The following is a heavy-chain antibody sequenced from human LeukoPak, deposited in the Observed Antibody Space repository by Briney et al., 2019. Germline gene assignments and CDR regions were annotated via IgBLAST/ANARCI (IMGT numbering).Heavy chain of an antibody. D-gene: IGHD6-6*01. J-gene: IGHJ6*04. V-gene: IGHV1-24*01. Sequence: ASVKVSCKASGYTLTELSIHWVRQAPGKGLEWMGGFDPEEGETIYAQRFQGRITMTEDTSTDTAYMELSSLRSEDTAVYYCARDSAIGGRTMDVWGKGTTVTVSS. CDR2: FDPEEGET. CDR1: GYTLTELS. CDR3: ARDSAIGGRTMDV.